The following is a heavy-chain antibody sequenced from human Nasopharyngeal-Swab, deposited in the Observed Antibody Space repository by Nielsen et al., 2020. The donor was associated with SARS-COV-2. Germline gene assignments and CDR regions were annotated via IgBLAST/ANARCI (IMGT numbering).Heavy chain of an antibody. J-gene: IGHJ3*02. D-gene: IGHD4/OR15-4a*01. Sequence: WVRQAPGQGLEWMGGIIPIFGTANYAQKFQGRVTITADKSTSTAYMELSSLRSEDTAVYYCARRRAMVPQDAYDIWGQGTTATVSS. CDR2: IIPIFGTA. V-gene: IGHV1-69*06. CDR3: ARRRAMVPQDAYDI.